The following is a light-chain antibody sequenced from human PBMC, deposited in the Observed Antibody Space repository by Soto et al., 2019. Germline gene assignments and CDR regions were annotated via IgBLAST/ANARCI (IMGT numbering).Light chain of an antibody. CDR1: QSVSSN. Sequence: DIVMTQSPATLSVSPGGRATLSCRASQSVSSNLAWYQQKPGQAPTLLIFGASARATGIPARFSGSGSGTEFTLTINSLQSEDSAVYYCQQHNQWPITFGQGTRLEIK. CDR2: GAS. CDR3: QQHNQWPIT. V-gene: IGKV3-15*01. J-gene: IGKJ5*01.